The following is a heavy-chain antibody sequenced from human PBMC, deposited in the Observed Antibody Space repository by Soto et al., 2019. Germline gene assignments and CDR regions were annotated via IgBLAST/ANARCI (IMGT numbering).Heavy chain of an antibody. CDR1: GGSISSYF. J-gene: IGHJ6*02. Sequence: SETLSLTCTVSGGSISSYFWSWIRQPPGKGLEWIGYFYYSGSTNYNPSLKSRVTISVDTSKNQFSLKLSSVTAADTAVYYCARAPDCSGGSCYFFNYYYYGVDVWGQGTTVTVSS. V-gene: IGHV4-59*12. D-gene: IGHD2-15*01. CDR3: ARAPDCSGGSCYFFNYYYYGVDV. CDR2: FYYSGST.